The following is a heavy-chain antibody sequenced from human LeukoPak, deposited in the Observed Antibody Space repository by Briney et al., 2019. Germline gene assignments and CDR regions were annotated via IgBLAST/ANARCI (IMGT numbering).Heavy chain of an antibody. J-gene: IGHJ4*02. CDR2: ISGSGGST. V-gene: IGHV3-23*01. D-gene: IGHD3-9*01. CDR3: AKASIRYSDWLFDY. CDR1: GFTFNSYA. Sequence: GGSLRLSCAPSGFTFNSYAMSWVRQAPGKGLEWVSAISGSGGSTYYADSVKGRFTISRDNSKNTLYLQMNSLRAEDTAVFFRAKASIRYSDWLFDYWGQGTLVTVSS.